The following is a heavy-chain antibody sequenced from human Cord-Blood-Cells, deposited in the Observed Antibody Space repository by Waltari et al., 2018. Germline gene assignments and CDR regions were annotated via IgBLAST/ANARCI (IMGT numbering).Heavy chain of an antibody. Sequence: QVQLQQSGPGLVKPSQTLSLTCAISGDSVSSNNAAWNWIRQSPSRGLEWLGRTYYRFKWYNDYAGSLKSRIIINPDTSKTQFSLQLNSVTPEDTAVYYCARGVKIAAAGSGSYYDYWGQGTLVTVSS. CDR3: ARGVKIAAAGSGSYYDY. V-gene: IGHV6-1*01. D-gene: IGHD6-13*01. CDR1: GDSVSSNNAA. J-gene: IGHJ4*02. CDR2: TYYRFKWYN.